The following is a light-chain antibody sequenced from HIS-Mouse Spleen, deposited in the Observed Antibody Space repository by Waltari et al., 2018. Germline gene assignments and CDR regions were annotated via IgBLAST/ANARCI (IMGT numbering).Light chain of an antibody. Sequence: QSALTQPASVSGSPGQSITISCTGTSSDVAGYNYVSWYQQPPGKAPKLMIYDVSNRPSGVSNRFSGSKSGNTASLTISGLQAEDEADYYCSSYTSSSTYVFGTGTKVTVL. V-gene: IGLV2-14*03. CDR3: SSYTSSSTYV. J-gene: IGLJ1*01. CDR1: SSDVAGYNY. CDR2: DVS.